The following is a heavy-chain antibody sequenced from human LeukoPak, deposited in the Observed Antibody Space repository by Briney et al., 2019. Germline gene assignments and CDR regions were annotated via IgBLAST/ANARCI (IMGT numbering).Heavy chain of an antibody. Sequence: GGSLRLSCAASGFTVSSNYVSWVRQAPGKGLEWVSVIYRGGSTYYSESVKGRFTISRDNSKNTLYLQMNSLRAEDTAVYYCARDIRGDWFDPWGQGTLVTVSS. CDR3: ARDIRGDWFDP. J-gene: IGHJ5*02. CDR2: IYRGGST. V-gene: IGHV3-66*02. CDR1: GFTVSSNY. D-gene: IGHD2-15*01.